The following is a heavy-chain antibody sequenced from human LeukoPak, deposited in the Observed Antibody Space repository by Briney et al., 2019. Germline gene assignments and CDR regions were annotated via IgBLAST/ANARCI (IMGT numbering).Heavy chain of an antibody. J-gene: IGHJ4*02. CDR1: GYNFTNYC. CDR2: IYPGDSET. D-gene: IGHD6-6*01. V-gene: IGHV5-51*01. Sequence: GESLKISCKVSGYNFTNYCIAWVRQMPGKGLECMGHIYPGDSETRYSPSFQGQVTISVDKSITTAYLQWSGLKASDTAMYYCASATGIALRPPCWGQGTLDTVSS. CDR3: ASATGIALRPPC.